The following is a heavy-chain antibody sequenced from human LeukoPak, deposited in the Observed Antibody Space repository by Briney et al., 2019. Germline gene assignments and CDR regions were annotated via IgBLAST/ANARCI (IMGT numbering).Heavy chain of an antibody. J-gene: IGHJ6*02. Sequence: PGRSLRLSCAASGFTFSSYAMHWVRQAPGKGLEWVAVISYDGSNKYYADSVKGRFTISRDNSKNTLYLQMNSLRAEDTAKYYCTKDYCGKFCSAVWGQGTTVTVSS. CDR1: GFTFSSYA. D-gene: IGHD3-9*01. CDR3: TKDYCGKFCSAV. CDR2: ISYDGSNK. V-gene: IGHV3-30-3*01.